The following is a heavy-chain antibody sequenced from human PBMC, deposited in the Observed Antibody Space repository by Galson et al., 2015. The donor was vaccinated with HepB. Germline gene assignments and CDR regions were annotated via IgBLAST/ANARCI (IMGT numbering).Heavy chain of an antibody. CDR3: AAAPLLETLVCYDD. V-gene: IGHV1-69*06. CDR2: SVPMFGTS. CDR1: GGIFNDYT. Sequence: SVKVSCKASGGIFNDYTISWVRLAPGQGPEWTGGSVPMFGTSNYGLNFQGRVVFTADISMSTAYMELTNLRSSDTAVYYCAAAPLLETLVCYDDWGQETLVTVSS. D-gene: IGHD6-6*01. J-gene: IGHJ4*02.